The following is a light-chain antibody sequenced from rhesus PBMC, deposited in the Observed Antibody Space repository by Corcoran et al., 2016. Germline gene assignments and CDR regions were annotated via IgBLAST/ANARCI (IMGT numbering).Light chain of an antibody. CDR1: QGISSW. CDR2: KAS. J-gene: IGKJ1*01. V-gene: IGKV1-21*01. Sequence: DIQMTQFPSSLSASVGVRVTITCRASQGISSWFVWYQQKPGKAPTLLIDKASTLQAGVPSRVSGSGSGTDVTLTISSLQPEDFATYYCQQCNTAPWTFGQGTKVEIK. CDR3: QQCNTAPWT.